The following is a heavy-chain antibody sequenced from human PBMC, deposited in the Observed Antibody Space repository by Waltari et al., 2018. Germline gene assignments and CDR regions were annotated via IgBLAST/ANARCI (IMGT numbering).Heavy chain of an antibody. D-gene: IGHD6-13*01. V-gene: IGHV4-34*01. J-gene: IGHJ4*02. CDR1: GGSFSGYY. CDR3: ARLAAGSSWARVDY. Sequence: QVQLQQWGAGLLKPSETLSLTCAVYGGSFSGYYWGRIRKPPGKGLEWIGEINHSGSTNYNPSLKSRVTISVDTSKNQFSLKLSSVTAADTAVYYCARLAAGSSWARVDYWGQGTLVTVSS. CDR2: INHSGST.